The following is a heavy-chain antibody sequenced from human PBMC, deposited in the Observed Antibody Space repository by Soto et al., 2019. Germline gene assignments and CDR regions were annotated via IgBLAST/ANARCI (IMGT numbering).Heavy chain of an antibody. D-gene: IGHD3-3*01. CDR3: AKAAFWSGYSLTGPLDY. CDR1: GFTFSSYG. J-gene: IGHJ4*02. Sequence: GGSLRLSCAASGFTFSSYGMHWVRQAPGKGLEWVAVISYDGSNKYYADSVKGRFTISRDNSKNTLYLQMNSLRAEDTAVYYCAKAAFWSGYSLTGPLDYWGQGTLVTVSS. V-gene: IGHV3-30*18. CDR2: ISYDGSNK.